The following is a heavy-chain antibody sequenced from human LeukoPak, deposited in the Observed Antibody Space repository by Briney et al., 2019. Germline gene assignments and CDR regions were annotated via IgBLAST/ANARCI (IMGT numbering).Heavy chain of an antibody. CDR1: GGSFSGYY. CDR3: ARLSNEYSSSSLH. J-gene: IGHJ4*02. V-gene: IGHV4-34*01. D-gene: IGHD6-6*01. CDR2: INHSGST. Sequence: KSSETLSLTCAVYGGSFSGYYWSWIRQPPGKGLEWIGEINHSGSTNYNPSLKSRVTISVDTSKNQFSLKLSSVTAADTAVYYCARLSNEYSSSSLHWGQGTLVTVSS.